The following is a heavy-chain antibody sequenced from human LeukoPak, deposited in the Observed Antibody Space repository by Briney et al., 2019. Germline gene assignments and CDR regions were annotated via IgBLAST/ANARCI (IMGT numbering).Heavy chain of an antibody. CDR2: ISYDGSNK. CDR3: ARDILLSYYFDY. Sequence: GRSLRLSCAASGFTFSSNAMHWVLQAPGKGLEWVAVISYDGSNKYYADSVKGRFTISRDNSKNTLYLQMNSLRAEDTAVYYCARDILLSYYFDYWGQGTLVTVSS. CDR1: GFTFSSNA. D-gene: IGHD2/OR15-2a*01. J-gene: IGHJ4*02. V-gene: IGHV3-30-3*01.